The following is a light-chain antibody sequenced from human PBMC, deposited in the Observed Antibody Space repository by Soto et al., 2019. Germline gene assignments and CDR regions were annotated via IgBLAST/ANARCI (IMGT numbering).Light chain of an antibody. CDR3: QQYGSPPYT. V-gene: IGKV3-20*01. Sequence: EIVLTQSPGTLSLSPGERATLSCRASQSISSSYLAWYQQKPGQAPRLLIYGASSRATGIPDRFSGSGSGTDFTLTISRLEPEDFAVYYCQQYGSPPYTFGQGTQLEI. CDR2: GAS. CDR1: QSISSSY. J-gene: IGKJ2*01.